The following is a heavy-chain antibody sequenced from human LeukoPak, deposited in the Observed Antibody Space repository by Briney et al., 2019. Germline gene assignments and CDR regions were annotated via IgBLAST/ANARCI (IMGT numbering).Heavy chain of an antibody. V-gene: IGHV4-39*01. D-gene: IGHD1/OR15-1a*01. CDR2: IYYSGST. Sequence: SETLSLTCTVSGGSISSSSYYWGWIRQPPGKGLEWIGSIYYSGSTYYNPSLKSRVTISVDTSKNQFSLKLSSVTAADTAVYYCAINGEHSYFDYWGQGTLVTVSS. CDR3: AINGEHSYFDY. CDR1: GGSISSSSYY. J-gene: IGHJ4*02.